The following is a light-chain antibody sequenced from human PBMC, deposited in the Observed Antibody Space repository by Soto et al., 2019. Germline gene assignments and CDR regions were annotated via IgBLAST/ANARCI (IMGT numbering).Light chain of an antibody. CDR2: DAS. CDR3: QQRSDWLT. V-gene: IGKV3-11*01. J-gene: IGKJ4*01. CDR1: QSIGSY. Sequence: EIVLTQSPGTLSLSPGERVTLSCRASQSIGSYLAWYQQKPGQAPRLLIYDASNRATGIPARFSGSGSGTDFTLTISSLEPEDFAVYYCQQRSDWLTFGGGTKVEIK.